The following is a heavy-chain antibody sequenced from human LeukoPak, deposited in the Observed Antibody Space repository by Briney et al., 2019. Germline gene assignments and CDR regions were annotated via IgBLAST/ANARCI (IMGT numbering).Heavy chain of an antibody. Sequence: GGSLRLSCAASGFTFSNAWMSWVRQAPGKGLEWVGRIKSKTDGGTTDYAAPVKGGFTISRDSAKTSVFLQMDSLRADDSALYFCARSQRLGHCVNGVCVYPYYFDFWGQGALVTVSS. CDR1: GFTFSNAW. CDR2: IKSKTDGGTT. D-gene: IGHD2-8*01. V-gene: IGHV3-15*01. CDR3: ARSQRLGHCVNGVCVYPYYFDF. J-gene: IGHJ4*02.